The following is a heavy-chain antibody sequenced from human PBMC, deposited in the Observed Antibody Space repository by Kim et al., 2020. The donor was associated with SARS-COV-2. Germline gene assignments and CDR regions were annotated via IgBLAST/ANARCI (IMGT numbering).Heavy chain of an antibody. CDR1: GFTFSSSW. V-gene: IGHV3-74*01. J-gene: IGHJ4*02. CDR2: ISNDGYTT. Sequence: GGSLRLSCAASGFTFSSSWMHWVRQAPGKGLVWLSHISNDGYTTAYVDSVKGRFTVSRDNAKNTLYLQMNSLRAEDTAVYFCARSPSGPEGYWGQGTLVTVSS. CDR3: ARSPSGPEGY.